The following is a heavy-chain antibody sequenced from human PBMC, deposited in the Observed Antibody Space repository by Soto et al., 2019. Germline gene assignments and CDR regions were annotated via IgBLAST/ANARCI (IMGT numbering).Heavy chain of an antibody. V-gene: IGHV6-1*01. CDR2: TYYRSKWNS. J-gene: IGHJ6*02. D-gene: IGHD1-1*01. Sequence: SQTLSLTCAISGDSVSSNGAAWNWIRQSPSRGLQWLGRTYYRSKWNSDYAVSVKSRIAINPDTSKNQFSLQLNSVTPEDTAVYYCARGHAGTMDVWGQGTSVTVSS. CDR3: ARGHAGTMDV. CDR1: GDSVSSNGAA.